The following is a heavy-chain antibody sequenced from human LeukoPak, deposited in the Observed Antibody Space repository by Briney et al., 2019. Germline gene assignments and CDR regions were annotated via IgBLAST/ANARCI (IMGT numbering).Heavy chain of an antibody. Sequence: VASVKVSCKASGGTFSNYAISWVRQAPGQGLEWMGGIVPIFGTANYAQKFQGRVTITADESTSTAYMELSSLRSEDTAVYYCARAGYSYGPNWFDPWGQGTLVTVSS. J-gene: IGHJ5*02. CDR3: ARAGYSYGPNWFDP. CDR1: GGTFSNYA. CDR2: IVPIFGTA. D-gene: IGHD5-18*01. V-gene: IGHV1-69*01.